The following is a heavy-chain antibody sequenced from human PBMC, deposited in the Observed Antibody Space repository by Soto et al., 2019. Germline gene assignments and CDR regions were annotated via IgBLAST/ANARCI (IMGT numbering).Heavy chain of an antibody. V-gene: IGHV1-3*01. J-gene: IGHJ4*02. Sequence: GASVKVSCKASGYTLTSYAMHWVRQAPGQRLEWMGWINAGNDNTKYSQKFQGRVTITRDTSASTAYMELSSLRSEDTAVYYCAGYGSFFHMKVVVPIKTQLYYGGQGPLAPVSP. CDR1: GYTLTSYA. CDR2: INAGNDNT. CDR3: AGYGSFFHMKVVVPIKTQLYY. D-gene: IGHD3-22*01.